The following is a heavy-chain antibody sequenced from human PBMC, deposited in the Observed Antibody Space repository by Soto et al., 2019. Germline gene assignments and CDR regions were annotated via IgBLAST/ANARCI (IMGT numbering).Heavy chain of an antibody. J-gene: IGHJ6*02. D-gene: IGHD2-2*01. V-gene: IGHV4-4*02. CDR2: IYHSGST. Sequence: QVQLQESGPGLVKPSGTLSLTCAVSGGSISSSNWWSWVRQPPGKGLEWIWEIYHSGSTNYNPSRTSRVTRSVDKSKTQFSLKLSSVTAADPAVYYCARVVGGYYYGMDVWGQGTTVTVSS. CDR1: GGSISSSNW. CDR3: ARVVGGYYYGMDV.